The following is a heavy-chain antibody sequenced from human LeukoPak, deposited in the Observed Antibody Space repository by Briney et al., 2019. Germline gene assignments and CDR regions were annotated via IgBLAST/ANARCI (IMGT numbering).Heavy chain of an antibody. D-gene: IGHD3-9*01. CDR3: ARDGQHTYGRYFAY. CDR2: MQYDGNS. J-gene: IGHJ4*02. CDR1: GGSISGYY. V-gene: IGHV4-59*01. Sequence: SETLSLTCTVSGGSISGYYWNWIRKSPGKGLEWMGFMQYDGNSKYNPSLRGRVTIVLDTSKNQISLILRSVTAADTAVYYCARDGQHTYGRYFAYWGQGIPVTVSS.